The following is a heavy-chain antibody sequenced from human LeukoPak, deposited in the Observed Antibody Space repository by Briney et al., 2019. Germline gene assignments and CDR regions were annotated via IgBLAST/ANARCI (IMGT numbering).Heavy chain of an antibody. CDR2: IYHSGST. CDR3: ARGVRGVYYFDY. V-gene: IGHV4-30-2*01. CDR1: GGSISSGGYS. Sequence: SQTLSLTCAVSGGSISSGGYSWSWIRQPPGKGLEWIGYIYHSGSTYYNPSLKSRVTISVDRSKNQFSLKLSSVTAADTAVYYCARGVRGVYYFDYWGQGTLVTVSS. D-gene: IGHD3-10*01. J-gene: IGHJ4*02.